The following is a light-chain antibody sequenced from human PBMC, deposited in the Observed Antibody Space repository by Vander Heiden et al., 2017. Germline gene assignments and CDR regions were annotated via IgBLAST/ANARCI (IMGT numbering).Light chain of an antibody. CDR3: QSYDSGLSGYVV. CDR2: GNT. Sequence: QSVLTQPPSVSGAPGQRVTIPCTGSSSNIGADYDVPWNQQLPGTAPKLLIYGNTNRPSGVPDRFSGSKSGTSASLAITGLQAEDEADYYCQSYDSGLSGYVVFGGGTKVTVL. J-gene: IGLJ2*01. CDR1: SSNIGADYD. V-gene: IGLV1-40*01.